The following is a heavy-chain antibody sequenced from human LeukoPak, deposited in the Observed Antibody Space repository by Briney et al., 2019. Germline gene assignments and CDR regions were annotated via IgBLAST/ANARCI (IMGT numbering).Heavy chain of an antibody. CDR3: ARVQYGDYVNNWFDP. CDR1: GGSISSYY. Sequence: TSSETLSLTCTVSGGSISSYYWSWIRQPPGKRLERIGYISYSGSTNYNPSLKSRVTISVDTSKNQFSLKLSSVTAADTAVYYCARVQYGDYVNNWFDPWGQGTLVTVSS. CDR2: ISYSGST. D-gene: IGHD4-17*01. J-gene: IGHJ5*02. V-gene: IGHV4-59*01.